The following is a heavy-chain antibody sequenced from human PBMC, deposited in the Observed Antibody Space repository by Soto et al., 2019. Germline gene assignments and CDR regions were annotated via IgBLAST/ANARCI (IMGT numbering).Heavy chain of an antibody. Sequence: QVQLVESGGGLVQPGGSLRLSCAASGFTFGDYEMSWIRQAAGKGPEWVSFLSRSGNTIYYADSVKGRFSISRDNAENSLYLQMSSLRDEDTAVYYCARKLSGAVQGWAYGMDVWGRGTTVTVSS. J-gene: IGHJ6*02. CDR1: GFTFGDYE. CDR3: ARKLSGAVQGWAYGMDV. D-gene: IGHD1-26*01. V-gene: IGHV3-11*01. CDR2: LSRSGNTI.